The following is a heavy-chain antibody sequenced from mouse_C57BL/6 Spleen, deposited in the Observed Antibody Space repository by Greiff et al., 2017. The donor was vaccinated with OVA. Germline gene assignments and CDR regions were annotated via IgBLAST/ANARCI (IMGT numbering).Heavy chain of an antibody. CDR3: TTLAAFITNAMDY. J-gene: IGHJ4*01. CDR2: IDPEDGDT. Sequence: VQLQQSGAELVRPGASVKSSCTASGFNINDYYMHWVKQRPEQGLEWIGWIDPEDGDTEYAPKFQGKATMTADTSSNTAYLQLSSLTSEDTAVYYGTTLAAFITNAMDYWGQGTSVTVSS. CDR1: GFNINDYY. D-gene: IGHD1-1*01. V-gene: IGHV14-1*01.